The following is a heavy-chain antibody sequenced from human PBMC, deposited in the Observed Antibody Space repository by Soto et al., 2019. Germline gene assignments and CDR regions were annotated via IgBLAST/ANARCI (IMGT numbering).Heavy chain of an antibody. Sequence: ASVKVSCKASGYTFTSYGISWVRQAPVQGLEWMGCISAYNGNTNYAQKLQGRVTMTTDTSTSTAYMELRSLRSDDTAVYYCAREYYYDSSGSFDAFDIWGQGTMVTVSS. CDR2: ISAYNGNT. CDR3: AREYYYDSSGSFDAFDI. V-gene: IGHV1-18*04. CDR1: GYTFTSYG. D-gene: IGHD3-22*01. J-gene: IGHJ3*02.